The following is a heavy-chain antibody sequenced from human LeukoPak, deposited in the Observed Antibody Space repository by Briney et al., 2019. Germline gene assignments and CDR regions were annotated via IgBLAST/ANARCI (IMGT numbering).Heavy chain of an antibody. CDR1: VGTFNRHV. CDR2: IIPVFGTA. D-gene: IGHD3-10*01. Sequence: GASVKVSCKVSVGTFNRHVISWARHAPGQGREWMGGIIPVFGTANYAERSQGRVTITTDESTTTAYMEMSGLRSEDTAGYYCARGDYYGSESYWHTKWFDPWGQGTLVTVSS. CDR3: ARGDYYGSESYWHTKWFDP. V-gene: IGHV1-69*05. J-gene: IGHJ5*02.